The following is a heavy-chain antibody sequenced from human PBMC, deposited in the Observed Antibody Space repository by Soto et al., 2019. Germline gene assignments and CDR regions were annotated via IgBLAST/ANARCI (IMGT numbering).Heavy chain of an antibody. Sequence: PSETLSLTCTVSGGSVSSGSYYWSWIRQPSGKGLEWIGYIYYSGSTNYNPSLKSRVTISVDTSKNQFSLKLSSVTAADTAVYYCARDLGGSYYFWFDPWGQGTLVTVSS. D-gene: IGHD1-26*01. J-gene: IGHJ5*02. CDR2: IYYSGST. CDR3: ARDLGGSYYFWFDP. CDR1: GGSVSSGSYY. V-gene: IGHV4-61*01.